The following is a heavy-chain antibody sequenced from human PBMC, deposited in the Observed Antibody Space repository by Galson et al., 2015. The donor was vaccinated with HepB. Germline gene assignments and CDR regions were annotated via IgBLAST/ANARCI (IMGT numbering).Heavy chain of an antibody. V-gene: IGHV1-2*02. CDR2: IFPNSGDT. CDR3: ARGDRVCSGGSCFSAYFDY. CDR1: GYIFTGYY. Sequence: SVKVSCKASGYIFTGYYIHWVRQAPGQGLEWMGWIFPNSGDTNYAQKFQGRVTMTRDTSISTAYMELNRLRSDDTAMYFYARGDRVCSGGSCFSAYFDYWGQGTLGTVSS. D-gene: IGHD2-15*01. J-gene: IGHJ4*02.